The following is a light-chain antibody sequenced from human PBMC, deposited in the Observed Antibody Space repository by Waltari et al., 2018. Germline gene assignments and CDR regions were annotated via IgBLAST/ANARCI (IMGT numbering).Light chain of an antibody. V-gene: IGLV2-11*01. CDR1: SGDIGDHDR. CDR2: DVG. Sequence: QSALTQPRSVSGSPGQSVTISCTGTSGDIGDHDRVSWYQQPPGTAPKLMIYDVGKRPSGVPDRFSGSKSGYTASLTISGLQPDDEADYYCCTYTGGYTWVFGGGTKLTVL. J-gene: IGLJ3*02. CDR3: CTYTGGYTWV.